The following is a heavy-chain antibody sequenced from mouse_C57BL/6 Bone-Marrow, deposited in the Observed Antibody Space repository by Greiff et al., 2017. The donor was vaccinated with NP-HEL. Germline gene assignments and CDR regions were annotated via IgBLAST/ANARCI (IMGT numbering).Heavy chain of an antibody. V-gene: IGHV5-17*01. CDR2: ISSGSSTI. Sequence: EVKLMESGGGLVKPGGSLKLSCAASGFTFSDYGMPWVRKAPEKGLEWVAYISSGSSTIYYADTVKGRFTISRDNAKNTLFLQMTSLRSEDTAMYYCARTFAYWGQGTLVTVSA. CDR3: ARTFAY. CDR1: GFTFSDYG. J-gene: IGHJ3*01.